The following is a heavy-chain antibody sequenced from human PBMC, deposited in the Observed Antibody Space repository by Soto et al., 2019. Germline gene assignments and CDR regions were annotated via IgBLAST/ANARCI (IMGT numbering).Heavy chain of an antibody. CDR3: ARVPALAGTGLTFDY. CDR1: GYTFTSYG. J-gene: IGHJ4*02. V-gene: IGHV1-18*01. Sequence: ASVKVSCKASGYTFTSYGISWVRQAPGQGLEWMGWISAYNGNTNYAQKLQGRVTMTTDTSTSTAYMELRSLRSDDTAVYYCARVPALAGTGLTFDYWGQGTLVTVSS. CDR2: ISAYNGNT. D-gene: IGHD6-19*01.